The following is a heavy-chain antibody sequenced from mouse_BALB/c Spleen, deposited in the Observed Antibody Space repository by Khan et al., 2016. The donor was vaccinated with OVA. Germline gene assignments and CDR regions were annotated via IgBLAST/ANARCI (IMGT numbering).Heavy chain of an antibody. D-gene: IGHD2-2*01. CDR1: GYSFTSYY. V-gene: IGHV1-31*01. CDR2: IDPFSGGS. Sequence: VQLKESGPELMKPGASVKISCKASGYSFTSYYIHWVMQRPGESLEWIGYIDPFSGGSTYNQKFKGKATLTVDKSSSTAYIHLSNLTSEDSAVYYCTRHGYVAWFTYWGQGTLVTVSA. CDR3: TRHGYVAWFTY. J-gene: IGHJ3*01.